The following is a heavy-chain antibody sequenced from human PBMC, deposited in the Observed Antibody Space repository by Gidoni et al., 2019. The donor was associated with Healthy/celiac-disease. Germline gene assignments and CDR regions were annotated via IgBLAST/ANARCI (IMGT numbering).Heavy chain of an antibody. J-gene: IGHJ4*02. CDR3: AIINYYDSSGRRNYEYYFDY. CDR1: GGSFSGYY. Sequence: QVQLQQWGAGLLKPSETLSLTCAVYGGSFSGYYWSWIRKPPGKGLEWIGEINHSGSTNYNPSLKSRVTISVDTSKNQFSLKLSSVTAADTAVYYCAIINYYDSSGRRNYEYYFDYWGQGTLVTVSS. V-gene: IGHV4-34*01. CDR2: INHSGST. D-gene: IGHD3-22*01.